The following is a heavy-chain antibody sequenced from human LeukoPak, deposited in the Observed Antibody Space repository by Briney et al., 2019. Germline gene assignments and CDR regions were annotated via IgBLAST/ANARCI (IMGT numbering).Heavy chain of an antibody. CDR1: GYTFTSYA. CDR3: ATDPGEIVPAAKGPRGDYCYGMDV. D-gene: IGHD2-2*01. CDR2: ISAYNGNT. J-gene: IGHJ6*02. Sequence: ASVKVSCKASGYTFTSYAMHWVRQAPGQRLEWMGWISAYNGNTNYAQKLQGRVTMTEDTSTDTAYMELNSLRSDDTAVYYCATDPGEIVPAAKGPRGDYCYGMDVWGQGTTVTVSS. V-gene: IGHV1-3*01.